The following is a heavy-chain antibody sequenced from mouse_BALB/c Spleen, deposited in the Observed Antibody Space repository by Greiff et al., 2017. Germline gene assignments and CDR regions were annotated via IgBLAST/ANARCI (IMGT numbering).Heavy chain of an antibody. CDR1: GFTFSSYG. J-gene: IGHJ4*01. CDR3: ARHSRYHAMDY. V-gene: IGHV5-6*01. CDR2: ISSGGSYT. Sequence: EVKLQESGGDLVKPGGSLKLSCAASGFTFSSYGMSWVRQTPDKRLEWVATISSGGSYTYYPDSVKGRFTISRDNAKNTLYLQMSSLKSEDTAMYYCARHSRYHAMDYWGQGTSVTVSS.